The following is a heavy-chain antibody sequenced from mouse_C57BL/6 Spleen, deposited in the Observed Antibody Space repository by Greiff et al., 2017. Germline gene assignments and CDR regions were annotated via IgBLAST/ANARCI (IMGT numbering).Heavy chain of an antibody. CDR3: AKHYYGSSYYAMDY. D-gene: IGHD1-1*01. Sequence: VKLQQPGAELVKPGASVKVSCKASGYTFTSYWMHWVKQRPGQGLEWIGRIHPSDSDTNYNQKFKGKATLTVDKSSSTAYMQLSSLTSEDSAVYYCAKHYYGSSYYAMDYWGQGTSVTVSS. V-gene: IGHV1-74*01. CDR2: IHPSDSDT. CDR1: GYTFTSYW. J-gene: IGHJ4*01.